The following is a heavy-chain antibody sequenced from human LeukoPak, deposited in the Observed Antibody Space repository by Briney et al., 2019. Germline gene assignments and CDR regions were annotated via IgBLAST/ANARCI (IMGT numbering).Heavy chain of an antibody. CDR1: GFTFSSNY. Sequence: GGSLRLSCAASGFTFSSNYMSWVRQAPGKGLEWVSAISGSGGSTYYADSVKGRLTTSRDNSKNTLYLQMNSLRAEDTAVYYCAKEWCTSCFVDAFDIWGQGTMVTVSS. CDR2: ISGSGGST. D-gene: IGHD2-2*01. V-gene: IGHV3-23*01. CDR3: AKEWCTSCFVDAFDI. J-gene: IGHJ3*02.